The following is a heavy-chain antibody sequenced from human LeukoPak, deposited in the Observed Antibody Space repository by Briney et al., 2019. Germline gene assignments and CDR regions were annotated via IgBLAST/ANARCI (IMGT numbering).Heavy chain of an antibody. V-gene: IGHV4-59*08. CDR3: AREKSDSGYDFFDY. J-gene: IGHJ4*02. Sequence: PSETLSLTCTVSGGSISSNYWSWIRQPPGGGLEWLGYIYYSGSTYYNPSLKSRVTISVDTSKYQFSLRVSSVTAADTAVYYCAREKSDSGYDFFDYWGQGTLVTVSS. CDR2: IYYSGST. CDR1: GGSISSNY. D-gene: IGHD5-12*01.